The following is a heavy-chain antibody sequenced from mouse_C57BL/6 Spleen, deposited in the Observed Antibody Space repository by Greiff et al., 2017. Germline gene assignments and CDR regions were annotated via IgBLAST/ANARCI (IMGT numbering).Heavy chain of an antibody. CDR1: GYAFTNYL. D-gene: IGHD2-4*01. Sequence: QVQLQQSGAELVRPGTSVKVSCKASGYAFTNYLIEWVKQRPGQGLEWIGVINPGSGGTNYNEKFKGKATLTADKSSSTAYMQLSSLTSKDSAVYFCARCYYDYDRAMDYWGQGTSVTVSS. V-gene: IGHV1-54*01. CDR2: INPGSGGT. J-gene: IGHJ4*01. CDR3: ARCYYDYDRAMDY.